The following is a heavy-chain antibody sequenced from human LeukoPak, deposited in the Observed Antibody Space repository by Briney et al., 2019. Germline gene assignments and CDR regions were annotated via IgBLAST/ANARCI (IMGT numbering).Heavy chain of an antibody. CDR3: ARAGYCRGGTCYSNYFDF. CDR2: IKQDGNEK. V-gene: IGHV3-7*01. J-gene: IGHJ4*02. CDR1: GFTFSSYW. D-gene: IGHD2-15*01. Sequence: GGSLRLTCAASGFTFSSYWMSWVRQAPGKGLEWVANIKQDGNEKYFVDSVKGRFSISRDNAKNSLYLQMSSLRAEDTAVYYCARAGYCRGGTCYSNYFDFWGQGTLVTVSS.